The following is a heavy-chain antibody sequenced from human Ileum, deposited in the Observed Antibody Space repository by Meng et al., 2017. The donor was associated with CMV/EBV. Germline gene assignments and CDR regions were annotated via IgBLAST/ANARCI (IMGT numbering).Heavy chain of an antibody. CDR1: GGSFSGYY. CDR2: INHSGST. CDR3: ARGLLLEWLLFHYGMDV. Sequence: SETLSLTCAAHGGSFSGYYWSWIRQPPGKGLEWIGEINHSGSTNYDPSLKSRVTISVDTAKNQFSLKLSSVTAADTAVYYCARGLLLEWLLFHYGMDVWGQGTTVTVSS. J-gene: IGHJ6*02. V-gene: IGHV4-34*01. D-gene: IGHD3-3*01.